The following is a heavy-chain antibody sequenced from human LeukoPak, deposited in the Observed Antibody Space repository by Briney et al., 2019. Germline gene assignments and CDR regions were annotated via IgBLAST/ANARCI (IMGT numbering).Heavy chain of an antibody. V-gene: IGHV3-66*01. CDR2: IYSGGST. Sequence: GGSLRLSCEASGFPFGTYAMNWVRQAPGKGLEWVSVIYSGGSTYYADSVKGRFTISRDNSKNTLYLQMNSLRAEDTAVYYCASIAAASGGGYYFDYWGQGTLVTVSS. CDR3: ASIAAASGGGYYFDY. CDR1: GFPFGTYA. D-gene: IGHD6-13*01. J-gene: IGHJ4*02.